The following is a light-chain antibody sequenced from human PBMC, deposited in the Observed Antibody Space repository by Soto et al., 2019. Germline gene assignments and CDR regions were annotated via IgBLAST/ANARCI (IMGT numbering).Light chain of an antibody. Sequence: DIQMTKSPSSLSASVGDRVTITCRASKGIRIVLGWYQQKPGKAPKRLTYAASSLQSGVPSRFSGSGSGTEFTLTISSLQPEDFATYYCLQYNSFPPLLTFGGGTKVEIK. CDR1: KGIRIV. V-gene: IGKV1-17*01. CDR3: LQYNSFPPLLT. CDR2: AAS. J-gene: IGKJ4*01.